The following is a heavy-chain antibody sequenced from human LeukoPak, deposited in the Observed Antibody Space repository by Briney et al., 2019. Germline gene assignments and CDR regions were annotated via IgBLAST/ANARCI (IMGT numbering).Heavy chain of an antibody. D-gene: IGHD1-26*01. V-gene: IGHV3-30*02. CDR1: GFTFSNYG. CDR3: AKKTIVGATVDAFDI. CDR2: IRYDGFNK. J-gene: IGHJ3*02. Sequence: PGGSLRPSCAASGFTFSNYGMHWVRQSPGKGLEWVASIRYDGFNKYYADSLKGRFTISRDNSKNTLYLHMNSLRAEDTAVYYCAKKTIVGATVDAFDIWGQGTMVIVSS.